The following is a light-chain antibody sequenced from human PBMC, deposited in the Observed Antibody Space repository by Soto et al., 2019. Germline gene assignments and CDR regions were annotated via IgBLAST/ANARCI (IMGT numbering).Light chain of an antibody. CDR3: QQYSDWPQT. J-gene: IGKJ1*01. CDR2: HTS. Sequence: EIVMTQSSATLSVSAGERATLSCRASQSISTNLAWYQQKPGQAPRLLIYHTSTRATGIPARFSGSGSGTEFTLTISGLQSEDLAVYYCQQYSDWPQTFGQGTKVDIK. CDR1: QSISTN. V-gene: IGKV3-15*01.